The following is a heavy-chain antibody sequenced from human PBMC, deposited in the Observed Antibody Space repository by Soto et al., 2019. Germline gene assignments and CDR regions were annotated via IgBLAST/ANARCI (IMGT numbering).Heavy chain of an antibody. V-gene: IGHV2-5*02. J-gene: IGHJ4*02. CDR1: GFSLTGSGVG. CDR2: IYWDDDK. Sequence: QITLKESGPTLVKPTQTLTLTCTFSGFSLTGSGVGVGWIRQPPGKALEWLALIYWDDDKRYSPSLKSRLTIPTDTTKNPVALTVTNMDPVDTATYYCARFLWSDTSLYYFDYWGQGTLVTVSS. CDR3: ARFLWSDTSLYYFDY. D-gene: IGHD3-3*01.